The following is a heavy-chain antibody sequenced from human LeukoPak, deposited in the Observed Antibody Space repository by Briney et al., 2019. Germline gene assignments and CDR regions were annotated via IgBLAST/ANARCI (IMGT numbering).Heavy chain of an antibody. CDR1: GFTLSSYA. CDR3: AKVLGYCSGGSCYATSFDY. CDR2: IRGSGGST. J-gene: IGHJ4*02. V-gene: IGHV3-23*01. Sequence: GGSLRLSCAASGFTLSSYAMSWVRQAPGMGLEWVSAIRGSGGSTYYADSVKGRFTISRDNSKNTLYLQMNSLRAEDTAVYYCAKVLGYCSGGSCYATSFDYWGQGTLVTVSS. D-gene: IGHD2-15*01.